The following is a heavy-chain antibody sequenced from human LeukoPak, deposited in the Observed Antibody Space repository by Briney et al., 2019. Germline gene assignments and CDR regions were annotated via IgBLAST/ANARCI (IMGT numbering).Heavy chain of an antibody. J-gene: IGHJ4*02. D-gene: IGHD6-19*01. CDR1: GYTFTGYY. Sequence: AASVKVSCKASGYTFTGYYMHWVRKAHGQGLEWMGWINPNSGGTNYAKKFQGRVTMTRDTSISTAYMELSRLRSDDTGVYYCARVGSSGWDSIDYWGQGTLATVSS. V-gene: IGHV1-2*02. CDR3: ARVGSSGWDSIDY. CDR2: INPNSGGT.